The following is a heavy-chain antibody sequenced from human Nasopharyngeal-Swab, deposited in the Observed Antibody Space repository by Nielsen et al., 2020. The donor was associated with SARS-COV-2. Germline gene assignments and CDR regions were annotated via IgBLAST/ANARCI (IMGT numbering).Heavy chain of an antibody. CDR3: AKDMTPLAAAAIDY. J-gene: IGHJ4*02. Sequence: SLKISCAASGFTFDDYSIHWVRQAPGKGLEWVSGLSWNSGSIGYADSVKGRFTIYRDNAKNSLYLQMNSLRAEDTALYYCAKDMTPLAAAAIDYWGQGTLVTVSS. D-gene: IGHD6-13*01. CDR1: GFTFDDYS. V-gene: IGHV3-9*01. CDR2: LSWNSGSI.